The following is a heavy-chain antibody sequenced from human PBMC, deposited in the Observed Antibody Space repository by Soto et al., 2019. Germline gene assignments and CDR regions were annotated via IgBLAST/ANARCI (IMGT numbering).Heavy chain of an antibody. D-gene: IGHD3-22*01. CDR2: INAGNGNT. Sequence: AVNVSCKASGYTFTSYAIPWVRQAPVQSLEWMGWINAGNGNTKYSQKFQGRVTITRDTSASTSYMELRSLRSEDTAVYYCARVGASYYDSSGYLDFDYWGQGSLVTVSS. V-gene: IGHV1-3*01. CDR3: ARVGASYYDSSGYLDFDY. CDR1: GYTFTSYA. J-gene: IGHJ4*02.